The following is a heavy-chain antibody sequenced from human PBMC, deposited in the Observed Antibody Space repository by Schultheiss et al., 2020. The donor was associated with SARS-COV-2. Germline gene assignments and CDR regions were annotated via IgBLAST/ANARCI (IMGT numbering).Heavy chain of an antibody. J-gene: IGHJ4*02. CDR3: ARAGIHYFSDYYLDS. CDR1: GFTFSSYA. V-gene: IGHV3-30*07. D-gene: IGHD3-10*01. CDR2: ISYDGSNK. Sequence: GGSLRLSCAASGFTFSSYAMHWVRQAPGKGLEWVAVISYDGSNKYYADSVKGRFTISRDNAKNTLYLQMNSLRAEDTAVYFCARAGIHYFSDYYLDSWGQGTLVTVSS.